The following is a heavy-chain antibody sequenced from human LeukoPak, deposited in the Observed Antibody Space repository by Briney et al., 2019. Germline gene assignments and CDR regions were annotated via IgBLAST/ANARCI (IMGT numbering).Heavy chain of an antibody. Sequence: GASVKVSCKASGYTFTSYYMHWVRQAPGQGLEWMGIINPSGGSTSYAQKLQGRVTMTTDTSTSTAYMELRSLRSDDTAVYYCARERARTGPYFDYWGQGTLVTVSS. CDR1: GYTFTSYY. D-gene: IGHD3/OR15-3a*01. V-gene: IGHV1-46*01. CDR3: ARERARTGPYFDY. CDR2: INPSGGST. J-gene: IGHJ4*02.